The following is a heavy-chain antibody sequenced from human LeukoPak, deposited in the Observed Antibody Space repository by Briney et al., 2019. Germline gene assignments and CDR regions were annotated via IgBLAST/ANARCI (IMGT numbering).Heavy chain of an antibody. J-gene: IGHJ4*02. V-gene: IGHV4-34*01. CDR1: GGSFSGYY. CDR2: INHSGST. D-gene: IGHD3-16*02. Sequence: SETLSLTCAVYGGSFSGYYWSWIRQPPGKGLEWIGEINHSGSTNYNPSLKSRVTISVDTSKNQFSLKLSSVTAADTAVYYCARGGIMITFGGAIVPLPLDYWGQGTLVTVSS. CDR3: ARGGIMITFGGAIVPLPLDY.